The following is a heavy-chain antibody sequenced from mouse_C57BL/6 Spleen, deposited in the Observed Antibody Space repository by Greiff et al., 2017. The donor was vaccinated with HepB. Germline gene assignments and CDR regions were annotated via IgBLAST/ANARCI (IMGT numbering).Heavy chain of an antibody. D-gene: IGHD4-1*01. CDR1: GFNIKDDY. CDR3: TAELAFDY. CDR2: IDPENGDT. V-gene: IGHV14-4*01. J-gene: IGHJ2*01. Sequence: EVQLVESGAELVRPGASVKLSCTASGFNIKDDYMHWVKQRPEQGLEWIGWIDPENGDTEYASKFQGKATITADTSSNTAYLQLSSLTSEDTADYCCTAELAFDYWGQGTTLTVSS.